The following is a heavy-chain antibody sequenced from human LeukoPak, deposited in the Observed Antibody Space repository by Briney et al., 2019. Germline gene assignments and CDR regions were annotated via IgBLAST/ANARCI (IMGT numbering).Heavy chain of an antibody. V-gene: IGHV3-21*01. D-gene: IGHD2-21*01. Sequence: PGGSLRLSCAASGFTFSSYSMNWVRQAPGKGLEWVSSISSSSSYIYYADSVKGRFTISRDNAKNSLYLQMNGLRAEDTAVYYCARARHCASSSCIHDFWGPGTQVTVSS. CDR1: GFTFSSYS. J-gene: IGHJ4*02. CDR2: ISSSSSYI. CDR3: ARARHCASSSCIHDF.